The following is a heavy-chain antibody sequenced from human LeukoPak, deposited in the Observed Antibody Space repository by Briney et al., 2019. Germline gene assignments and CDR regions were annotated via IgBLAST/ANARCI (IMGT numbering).Heavy chain of an antibody. CDR2: INHSGST. CDR1: GGSFSGYY. V-gene: IGHV4-34*01. J-gene: IGHJ4*02. D-gene: IGHD3-3*01. Sequence: SETLSLTCAVYGGSFSGYYWSWIRQPPGKGLEWIGEINHSGSTNYNPSLKSRVTISVDTSKNQFSLKLSSVTAADTAVYYCARHRDQQYDFWSGYYLNYYFDYWGQGTLVTVSS. CDR3: ARHRDQQYDFWSGYYLNYYFDY.